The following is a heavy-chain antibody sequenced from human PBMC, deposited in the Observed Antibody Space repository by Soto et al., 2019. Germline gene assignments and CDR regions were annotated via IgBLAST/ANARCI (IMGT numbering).Heavy chain of an antibody. V-gene: IGHV1-46*03. CDR3: AREYQVPAVYNWFDP. D-gene: IGHD2-2*01. CDR2: INPSGGST. J-gene: IGHJ5*02. Sequence: GASVKVSCKASGYTFTSYYMHWVRQAPGQGLEWMGIINPSGGSTSYAQKFQGRVTMTRDTSTSTVYMELSSLRSEDTAVYYCAREYQVPAVYNWFDPWGQGTLVTVSS. CDR1: GYTFTSYY.